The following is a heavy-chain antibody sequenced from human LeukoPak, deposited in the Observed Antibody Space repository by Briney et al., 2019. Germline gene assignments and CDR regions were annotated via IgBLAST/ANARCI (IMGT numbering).Heavy chain of an antibody. CDR1: GYTFTSYY. CDR3: ARASRHEDCGGDCYSTAY. D-gene: IGHD2-21*02. J-gene: IGHJ4*02. Sequence: ASVKLSGKASGYTFTSYYMHWVRQAPGQGLEWMGIINPSGGSTSYAQKFQGRVTMTRDTSTSTVYMELSSLRSEDTAVYYCARASRHEDCGGDCYSTAYWGQGTLVTVSS. CDR2: INPSGGST. V-gene: IGHV1-46*01.